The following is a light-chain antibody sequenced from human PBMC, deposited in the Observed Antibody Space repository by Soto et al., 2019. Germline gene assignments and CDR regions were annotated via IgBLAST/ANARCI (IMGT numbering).Light chain of an antibody. Sequence: QPVLTQSSSASASLGSSVKLTCTLSSGHSSYIIAWHQQQPGKAPRYLMKLEGSGSYNKGSGVPDRFSGSSSGADRYLTISNLQSEDEADYYCETWDSNGWVFGGGTKVTVL. J-gene: IGLJ3*02. V-gene: IGLV4-60*03. CDR1: SGHSSYI. CDR2: LEGSGSY. CDR3: ETWDSNGWV.